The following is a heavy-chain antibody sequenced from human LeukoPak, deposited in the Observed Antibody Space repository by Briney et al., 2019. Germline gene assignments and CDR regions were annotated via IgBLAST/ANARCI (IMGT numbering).Heavy chain of an antibody. V-gene: IGHV3-48*04. Sequence: SGGSLRLSCAASGFTFSSYSMNWVRQAPGKGLEWVSYISSSSSTIYYADSVKGRFTISRDNAKNSLYLQMNSLRAEDTAVYYCAREQEDDSSGQKLFDPWGQGTLVTVSS. D-gene: IGHD3-22*01. CDR3: AREQEDDSSGQKLFDP. CDR2: ISSSSSTI. J-gene: IGHJ5*02. CDR1: GFTFSSYS.